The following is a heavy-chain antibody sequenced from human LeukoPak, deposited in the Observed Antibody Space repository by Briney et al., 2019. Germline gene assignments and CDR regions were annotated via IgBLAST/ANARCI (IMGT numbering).Heavy chain of an antibody. CDR1: GFTFRSYG. D-gene: IGHD3-22*01. V-gene: IGHV3-33*01. CDR2: IWYDGNNK. J-gene: IGHJ4*02. Sequence: PGGALRLSCVASGFTFRSYGMHWVRQAPGKGREWVAGIWYDGNNKYYADSVKGRFTISRDNSTNTLYLQMNSLRAEDTAVYYCARELTYYYDSSGYYSPYFDYWGQGTLVTVSS. CDR3: ARELTYYYDSSGYYSPYFDY.